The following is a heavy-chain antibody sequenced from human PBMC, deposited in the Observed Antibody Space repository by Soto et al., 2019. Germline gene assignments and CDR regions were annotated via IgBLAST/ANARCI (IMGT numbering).Heavy chain of an antibody. CDR1: GYTFTSYG. V-gene: IGHV1-3*01. CDR3: ARDFEAAADY. CDR2: INAGNGNT. Sequence: ASVKVSCTASGYTFTSYGISWVRQAPGQGLEWMGWINAGNGNTKYSQKFQGRVTITRDTSASTAYMELSSLRSEDTAVYYCARDFEAAADYWGQGTLVTVSS. J-gene: IGHJ4*02. D-gene: IGHD6-13*01.